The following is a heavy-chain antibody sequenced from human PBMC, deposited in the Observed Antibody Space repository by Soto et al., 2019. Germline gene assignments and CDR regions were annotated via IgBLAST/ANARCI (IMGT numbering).Heavy chain of an antibody. Sequence: SETLSLTCTVSGGSISSYYWSWIRQPPGKGLEWIGYIYYSGSTNYNPSLKSRVTISVDTSKNQFSLKLSSVTAADTAVYYCGRATRVDFGLRVYASTYDWFDPWGQGTLVTVSS. CDR1: GGSISSYY. V-gene: IGHV4-59*08. D-gene: IGHD2-8*01. CDR2: IYYSGST. CDR3: GRATRVDFGLRVYASTYDWFDP. J-gene: IGHJ5*02.